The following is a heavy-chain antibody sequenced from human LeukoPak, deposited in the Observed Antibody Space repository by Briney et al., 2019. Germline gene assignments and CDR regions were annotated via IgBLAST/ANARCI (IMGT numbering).Heavy chain of an antibody. CDR3: ARDSTYGSGSWFDY. Sequence: SETLSLTCTVSCGSISSGGHYWSWIRQHPGKGLEWIGYIYYSGSTYYNQSLKRRVTISVDTSKNQFYLKLSSVTAADTAVYYCARDSTYGSGSWFDYWGQGTLVTVSS. D-gene: IGHD3-10*01. CDR2: IYYSGST. CDR1: CGSISSGGHY. V-gene: IGHV4-31*03. J-gene: IGHJ4*02.